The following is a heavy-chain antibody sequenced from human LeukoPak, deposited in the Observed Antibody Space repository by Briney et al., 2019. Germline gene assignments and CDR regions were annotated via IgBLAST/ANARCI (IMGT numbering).Heavy chain of an antibody. CDR3: ARNQC. CDR1: GFTFSNSW. V-gene: IGHV3-7*01. Sequence: GGSLRLSCTASGFTFSNSWMSWVRQAPGKGPEWVANIRQDGSEKYYVDSVKGRFTISRDNAKNSLFLQMNSLRAEDTAVYYCARNQCWGQGTLVTVSS. J-gene: IGHJ4*02. CDR2: IRQDGSEK. D-gene: IGHD5/OR15-5a*01.